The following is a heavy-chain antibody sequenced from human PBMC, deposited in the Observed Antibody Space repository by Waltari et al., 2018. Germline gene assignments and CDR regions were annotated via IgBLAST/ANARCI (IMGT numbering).Heavy chain of an antibody. CDR1: GGTFSSYA. CDR3: ARDEGYCSGGSCYSPGGY. V-gene: IGHV1-69*01. Sequence: QVQLVQSGAEVKKPGSSVKVSCKASGGTFSSYALSWVRQAPGQGLEWMGGIIPIFGTANYAQKFQGRVTITADESTSTAYMELSSLRSEDTAVYYCARDEGYCSGGSCYSPGGYWGQGTLVTVSS. CDR2: IIPIFGTA. D-gene: IGHD2-15*01. J-gene: IGHJ4*02.